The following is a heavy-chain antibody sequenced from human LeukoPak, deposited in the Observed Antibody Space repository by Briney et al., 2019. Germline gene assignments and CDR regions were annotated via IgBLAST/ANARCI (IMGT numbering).Heavy chain of an antibody. CDR2: MYYSGST. V-gene: IGHV4-59*01. J-gene: IGHJ4*02. D-gene: IGHD6-19*01. CDR3: ARLRRAGWLEYYFDY. Sequence: SETLSLTCTVSGGSISSYYWSWIRQPPGKALEWIGYMYYSGSTNYNPSLKSRVTISVDTSKNQFSLKLSSVTAADTAVYYCARLRRAGWLEYYFDYWGQGTLVTVSS. CDR1: GGSISSYY.